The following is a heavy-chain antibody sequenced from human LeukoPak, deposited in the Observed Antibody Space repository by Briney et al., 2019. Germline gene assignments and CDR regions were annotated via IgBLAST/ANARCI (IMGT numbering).Heavy chain of an antibody. CDR3: ARLEYYDILTGYWPDY. Sequence: SETLSLTCAVSGYSISSGYYWGWIRQPPGKGLEWIGNIYHSGSTYYNPSLKSRVTISVDTSKNQFSLKLSSVTAADTAVYYCARLEYYDILTGYWPDYWGQGTLVTVSS. J-gene: IGHJ4*02. V-gene: IGHV4-38-2*01. D-gene: IGHD3-9*01. CDR1: GYSISSGYY. CDR2: IYHSGST.